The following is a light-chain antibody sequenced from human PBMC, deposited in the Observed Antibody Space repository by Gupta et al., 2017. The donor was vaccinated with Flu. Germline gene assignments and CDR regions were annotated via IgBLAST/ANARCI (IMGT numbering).Light chain of an antibody. J-gene: IGLJ3*02. Sequence: VTMSCSGSSSNIGSNSGNWYQHLPGTAPKLLIHSNDQRASGVPGRFSGSKSGTSVSLAISGLQSEDEGDYYCAAWDDSLNGWVFGGGTKLTVL. V-gene: IGLV1-44*01. CDR2: SND. CDR1: SSNIGSNS. CDR3: AAWDDSLNGWV.